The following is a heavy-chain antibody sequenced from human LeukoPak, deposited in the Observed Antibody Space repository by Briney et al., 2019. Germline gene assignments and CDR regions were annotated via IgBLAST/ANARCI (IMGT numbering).Heavy chain of an antibody. J-gene: IGHJ6*02. CDR1: GFTFSSYG. Sequence: GRSLRLSCAASGFTFSSYGMHWVRQAPGKGLEWVAVISYDGSNKYYADSVKGRFTISRDNSKNALYLQMNSLRAEDTAVYYCAKDSSGFGDYYGMDVWGQGTTVTVSS. V-gene: IGHV3-30*18. D-gene: IGHD6-19*01. CDR2: ISYDGSNK. CDR3: AKDSSGFGDYYGMDV.